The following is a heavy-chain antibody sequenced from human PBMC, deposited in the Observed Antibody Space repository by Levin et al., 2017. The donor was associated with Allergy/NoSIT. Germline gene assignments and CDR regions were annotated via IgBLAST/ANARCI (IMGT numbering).Heavy chain of an antibody. CDR1: GYTFRNYG. D-gene: IGHD5-12*01. Sequence: TAGGSLRLSCKTSGYTFRNYGLSWVRQAPGQGLEWVGWISPYNGKTTHAQKLQGRVTLTTDTSATTAYMELRSLRSDDTAFYYCARDHGYSGYLLDWGQGTLVTVSS. J-gene: IGHJ4*02. CDR3: ARDHGYSGYLLD. V-gene: IGHV1-18*01. CDR2: ISPYNGKT.